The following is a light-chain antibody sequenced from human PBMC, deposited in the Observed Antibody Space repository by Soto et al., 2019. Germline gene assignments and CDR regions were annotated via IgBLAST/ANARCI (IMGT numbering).Light chain of an antibody. CDR2: GNT. CDR1: SSNIGAGYD. J-gene: IGLJ1*01. Sequence: QSVLTQPPSVSGAPGQRVTISCTGSSSNIGAGYDVHWYQHLPGTAPKLLIYGNTNRPSGVPDRFSGSRSGTTASLAITGLRPADESDYYCQSYDTRLSGDVFATGTKLTVL. CDR3: QSYDTRLSGDV. V-gene: IGLV1-40*01.